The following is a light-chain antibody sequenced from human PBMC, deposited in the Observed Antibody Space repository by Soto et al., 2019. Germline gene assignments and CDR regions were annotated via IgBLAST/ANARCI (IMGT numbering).Light chain of an antibody. J-gene: IGLJ2*01. V-gene: IGLV2-23*01. Sequence: QTVVTQPASVSGSPGQSITISCTGTSSEVGSYNLVSWYQQHPGKAPKLMIYEGSKRPSGVSNRFSGSKSGNTASLTISGLQAEDEADYYCCSYAGSSTLVVFGGGPKVTVL. CDR3: CSYAGSSTLVV. CDR1: SSEVGSYNL. CDR2: EGS.